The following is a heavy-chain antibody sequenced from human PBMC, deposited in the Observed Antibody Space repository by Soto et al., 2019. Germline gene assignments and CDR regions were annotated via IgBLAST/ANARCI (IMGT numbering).Heavy chain of an antibody. V-gene: IGHV1-18*04. D-gene: IGHD2-2*01. CDR3: ARGPQTSDF. CDR2: INTYNGQT. CDR1: GYIFTTYS. J-gene: IGHJ4*02. Sequence: QVRLVQSGAEVKKPGASVKVSYKTSGYIFTTYSVAWVRQAPGQGLEWMGWINTYNGQTHYAQKFQGRLSVTAEPSTNTVYMELRSLTSDDTAVYYCARGPQTSDFWGQGTLVTVSS.